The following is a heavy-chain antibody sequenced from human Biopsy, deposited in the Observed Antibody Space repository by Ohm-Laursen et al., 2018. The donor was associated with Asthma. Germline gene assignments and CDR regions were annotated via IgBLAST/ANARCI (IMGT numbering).Heavy chain of an antibody. CDR3: ARCQVGYSSGWSLLLKKIYYSGMDV. V-gene: IGHV1-69*13. D-gene: IGHD6-19*01. CDR2: IMTVFGTT. J-gene: IGHJ6*02. Sequence: VKISCKAPGGTFSNFAISWVRQAPGQGLEWLGGIMTVFGTTNYAQKFQGRVTITADESTSTAYMEVTSLRSEDMAIYYCARCQVGYSSGWSLLLKKIYYSGMDVWGQGTAVTVSS. CDR1: GGTFSNFA.